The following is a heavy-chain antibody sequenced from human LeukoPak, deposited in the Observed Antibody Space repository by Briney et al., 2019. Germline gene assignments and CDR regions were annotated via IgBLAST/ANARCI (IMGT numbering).Heavy chain of an antibody. Sequence: SETLSLTCTVSGGSISSYYWSWIRQPPGKGLEWIGYIYYSGSTNYNPSLKSRVTTSVDTSKNQFSLKLSSVTAADTAVYYCARSGILTSYYYFDYWGQGTLVTVSS. V-gene: IGHV4-59*01. J-gene: IGHJ4*02. D-gene: IGHD3-9*01. CDR3: ARSGILTSYYYFDY. CDR1: GGSISSYY. CDR2: IYYSGST.